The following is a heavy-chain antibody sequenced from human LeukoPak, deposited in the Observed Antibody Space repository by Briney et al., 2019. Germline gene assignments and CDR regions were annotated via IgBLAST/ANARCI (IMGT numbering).Heavy chain of an antibody. V-gene: IGHV3-53*04. CDR2: IYSGGST. Sequence: GGSLRLSCAASGFTVSSNYMSWVRQAPGKRLEWVSVIYSGGSTYYADSVKGRFTISRHNSKNTLYLQMNSLRAEDTAVYYCARVLTMTADYWGQGTLVTVSS. CDR1: GFTVSSNY. D-gene: IGHD3-22*01. CDR3: ARVLTMTADY. J-gene: IGHJ4*02.